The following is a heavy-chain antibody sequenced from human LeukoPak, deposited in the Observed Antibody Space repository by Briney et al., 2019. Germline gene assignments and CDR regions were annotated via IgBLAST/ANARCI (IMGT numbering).Heavy chain of an antibody. CDR2: ISSSGSTI. CDR3: ARADYYRNYYYYYMDV. J-gene: IGHJ6*03. V-gene: IGHV3-11*01. Sequence: PGGSLRLSCAASGFTFSDYYMSWIRQAPGKGLEWVSYISSSGSTIYYADSVKGRFTISRDNANNSLYLQMNSLRVEDTAVYYCARADYYRNYYYYYMDVWGKGTTVTISS. D-gene: IGHD3-10*01. CDR1: GFTFSDYY.